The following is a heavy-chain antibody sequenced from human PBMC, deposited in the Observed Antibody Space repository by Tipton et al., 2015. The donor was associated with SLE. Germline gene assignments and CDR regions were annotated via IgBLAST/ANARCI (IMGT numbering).Heavy chain of an antibody. CDR1: AFTFSRYA. J-gene: IGHJ4*02. V-gene: IGHV3-23*01. CDR2: MSGSGGRT. CDR3: VGIAVAVFDY. Sequence: GSLRLSCAASAFTFSRYAMSWVRQAPGKGLEWVSVMSGSGGRTYYADSVKGRFTISRDNSKNTLYLQMNSLRAEDTAVYYCVGIAVAVFDYWGQGTLVTVSS. D-gene: IGHD6-19*01.